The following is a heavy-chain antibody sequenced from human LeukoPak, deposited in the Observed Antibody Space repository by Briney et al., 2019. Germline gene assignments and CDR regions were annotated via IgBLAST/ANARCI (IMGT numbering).Heavy chain of an antibody. D-gene: IGHD2-8*01. CDR1: GFTFSSYG. V-gene: IGHV3-30*02. CDR3: AKDRLGYCTNGVCYTQGVDY. Sequence: GGSLRLSCAASGFTFSSYGMHWVRQAPGKGLEWVAVIWYGGSNKYYADSVKGRFTISRDNSKNTLYLQMNSLRAEDTAVYYCAKDRLGYCTNGVCYTQGVDYWGQGTLVTVSS. CDR2: IWYGGSNK. J-gene: IGHJ4*02.